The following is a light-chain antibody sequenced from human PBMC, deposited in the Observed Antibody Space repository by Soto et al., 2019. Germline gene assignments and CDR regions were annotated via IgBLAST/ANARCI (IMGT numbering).Light chain of an antibody. V-gene: IGLV2-18*01. Sequence: QSVLAQPPSVSGSPGQSVPISCTATTTDIDNYDSVSWYQQAPGTAPQLIIYDVNNRPSGAPDRFSGSTSSNTASLTISGLQAEDETDYFCSVYSGNGSLIIGPGTKVTVL. CDR3: SVYSGNGSLI. J-gene: IGLJ1*01. CDR1: TTDIDNYDS. CDR2: DVN.